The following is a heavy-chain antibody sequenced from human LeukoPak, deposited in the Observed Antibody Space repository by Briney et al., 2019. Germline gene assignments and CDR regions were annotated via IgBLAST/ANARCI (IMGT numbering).Heavy chain of an antibody. V-gene: IGHV3-23*01. D-gene: IGHD3-16*01. Sequence: GGSLRLSSAASGFTFCTYSMSWVRQAPRKGLGWVSSISGSGGNTYYADSVKGRFTISRDNSRNTVFLQMNSLKADDTAVYYCGKGGGGVLASWGQGTLVTVSS. J-gene: IGHJ4*02. CDR3: GKGGGGVLAS. CDR1: GFTFCTYS. CDR2: ISGSGGNT.